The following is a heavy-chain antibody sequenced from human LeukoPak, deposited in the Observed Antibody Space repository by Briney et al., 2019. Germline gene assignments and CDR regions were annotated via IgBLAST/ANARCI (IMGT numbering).Heavy chain of an antibody. Sequence: GESLKISRKGSGYSFTNYWIAWVRQMPGKGLEWMGIIYPGDSDTRYSPSFQGQVTISADKSMNTAYLQWSSLKASDIAMYYCARRASGLYYFDNWGQGTLVTVSS. V-gene: IGHV5-51*01. CDR1: GYSFTNYW. D-gene: IGHD3-10*01. CDR3: ARRASGLYYFDN. CDR2: IYPGDSDT. J-gene: IGHJ4*02.